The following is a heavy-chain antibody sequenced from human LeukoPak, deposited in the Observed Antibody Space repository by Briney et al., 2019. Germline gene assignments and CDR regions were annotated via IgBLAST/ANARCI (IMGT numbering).Heavy chain of an antibody. CDR2: IYPGDSDT. CDR1: GYSFTNYW. Sequence: GESLKISCKGSGYSFTNYWIGWVRQKPGKGLEWMGIIYPGDSDTRYSPSFQGQVTISADKSISTAYLQWSSLKASDTAIYYCAVSGYSSGWGLFDYWGQGTLVTVSS. D-gene: IGHD6-19*01. V-gene: IGHV5-51*01. CDR3: AVSGYSSGWGLFDY. J-gene: IGHJ4*02.